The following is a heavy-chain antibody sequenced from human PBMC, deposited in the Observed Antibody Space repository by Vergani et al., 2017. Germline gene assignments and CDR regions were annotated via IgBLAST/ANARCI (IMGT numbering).Heavy chain of an antibody. V-gene: IGHV4-31*03. CDR3: AGGDEHRGFGASDI. CDR2: IFYSGST. D-gene: IGHD5-24*01. CDR1: GGSFSSDGYY. Sequence: QVHLHESGPGLVKPSQTLSLTCSVSGGSFSSDGYYWSWIRQNPGKGLEWIGYIFYSGSTYYNPALQSRVTIYMDMFKNQFSLKLSSVTVADTAVYYCAGGDEHRGFGASDIWSQGRMVTVS. J-gene: IGHJ3*02.